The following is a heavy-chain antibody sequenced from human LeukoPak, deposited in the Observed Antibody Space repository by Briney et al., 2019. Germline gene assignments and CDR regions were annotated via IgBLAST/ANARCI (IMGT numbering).Heavy chain of an antibody. D-gene: IGHD3-10*01. Sequence: GGSLRLSCAASGFTVSSNYMSWVRQAPGKGLEWVSVIYSCGSTYYADSVKGRFTISRDNSKNTLYLQMNSLRAEDTAVYYCAKEGFRGWMSWFDPWGQGTLVTVSS. CDR2: IYSCGST. V-gene: IGHV3-53*01. CDR1: GFTVSSNY. CDR3: AKEGFRGWMSWFDP. J-gene: IGHJ5*02.